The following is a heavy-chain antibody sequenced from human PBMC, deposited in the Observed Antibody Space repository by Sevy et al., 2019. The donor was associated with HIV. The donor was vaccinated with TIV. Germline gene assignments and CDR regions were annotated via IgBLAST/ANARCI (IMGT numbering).Heavy chain of an antibody. CDR2: ISPNGGST. D-gene: IGHD2-21*01. Sequence: GGSLRLSCAASGLSFNTYVMSWVRQAPGKGLQWVSTISPNGGSTYYADSVKGRFTISRDNSRNTVFLQVNSLRAEDTAVYYCAKESVDGYYWGQGTLVTVSS. V-gene: IGHV3-23*01. J-gene: IGHJ4*02. CDR3: AKESVDGYY. CDR1: GLSFNTYV.